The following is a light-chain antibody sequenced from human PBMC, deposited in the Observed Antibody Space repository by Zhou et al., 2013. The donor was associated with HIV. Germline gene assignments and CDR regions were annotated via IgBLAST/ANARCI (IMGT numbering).Light chain of an antibody. CDR2: AAS. Sequence: DIQMTQSPSSLSASVGDRVTITCRASQRISSYVNWYQQKPGKAPKLLIYAASSLESGVPSRFSGSGSGTDFTLSITSLQPEDSATYYCQQSYSFPAFGQGTKVEIK. CDR3: QQSYSFPA. CDR1: QRISSY. V-gene: IGKV1-39*01. J-gene: IGKJ1*01.